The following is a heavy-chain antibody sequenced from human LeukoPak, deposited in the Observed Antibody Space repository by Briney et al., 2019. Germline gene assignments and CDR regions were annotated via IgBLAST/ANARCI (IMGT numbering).Heavy chain of an antibody. CDR3: AKFRGPSIAAAVH. CDR1: GFTFSSYG. D-gene: IGHD6-13*01. CDR2: ISYDGSNK. Sequence: PGGSLRLSCAASGFTFSSYGMHWVRQAPGKGLEWVAVISYDGSNKYYADSVKGRFTISRDNSKNTLYLQMNSLRAEDTAVYYCAKFRGPSIAAAVHWGQGTLVTVSS. V-gene: IGHV3-30*18. J-gene: IGHJ4*02.